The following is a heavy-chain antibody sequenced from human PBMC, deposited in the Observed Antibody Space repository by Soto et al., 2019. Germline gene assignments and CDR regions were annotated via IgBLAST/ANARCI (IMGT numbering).Heavy chain of an antibody. CDR2: ISWNSGSI. CDR3: AKDITMVRGATFEY. CDR1: GFTFDEYA. D-gene: IGHD3-10*01. J-gene: IGHJ4*02. V-gene: IGHV3-9*01. Sequence: GGSLRLSCAPAGFTFDEYAMHWVRQAPGKCLEWVSGISWNSGSIGYADSVKGRFTISRDNAKNSLYLQMNSLRAEYTALYYCAKDITMVRGATFEYWGKGTLVTISS.